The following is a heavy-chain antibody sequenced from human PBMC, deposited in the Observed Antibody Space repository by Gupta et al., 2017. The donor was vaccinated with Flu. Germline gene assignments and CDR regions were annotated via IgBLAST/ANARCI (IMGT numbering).Heavy chain of an antibody. CDR2: INHSGST. CDR3: ARGIHGVGSSWYSNYYYGMDV. V-gene: IGHV4-34*01. J-gene: IGHJ6*02. Sequence: QVQLQQWGAGLLKPSETLSLTCAVYGGSFSGYYWSWIRQPPGKGLEWIGEINHSGSTNYNPSLKSRVTISVDTSRNQFSLKLSSVTAADTAVYYCARGIHGVGSSWYSNYYYGMDVWGQGTTVTVSS. CDR1: GGSFSGYY. D-gene: IGHD6-13*01.